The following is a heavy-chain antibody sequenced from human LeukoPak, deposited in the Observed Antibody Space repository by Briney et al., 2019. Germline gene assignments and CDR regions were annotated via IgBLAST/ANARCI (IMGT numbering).Heavy chain of an antibody. V-gene: IGHV3-23*01. Sequence: PGGSLRLSCAASGFTFSNCAMSWVRQAPGKGLEWVSTISGVSDSTYYADSIKGRFTISRDNSKDTVYLQMNSLRAEDTALYYCAKDSNFWSGYPFDAFDVWGRGTMVTVSS. D-gene: IGHD3-3*01. CDR3: AKDSNFWSGYPFDAFDV. CDR1: GFTFSNCA. J-gene: IGHJ3*01. CDR2: ISGVSDST.